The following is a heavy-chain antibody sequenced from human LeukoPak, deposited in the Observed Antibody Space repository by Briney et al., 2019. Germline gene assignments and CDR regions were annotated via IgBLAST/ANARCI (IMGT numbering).Heavy chain of an antibody. Sequence: SETLSLTCAVYGGPFSGYSWSWIRQPPGKGLEWIGEINHSGSTNYNPSLKSRVTISVDTSKNQFSLKLGSVTAADTAVYYCARHGRFGYSSSQRGWFDPWGQGTLVTVSS. V-gene: IGHV4-34*01. D-gene: IGHD6-13*01. CDR1: GGPFSGYS. CDR3: ARHGRFGYSSSQRGWFDP. CDR2: INHSGST. J-gene: IGHJ5*02.